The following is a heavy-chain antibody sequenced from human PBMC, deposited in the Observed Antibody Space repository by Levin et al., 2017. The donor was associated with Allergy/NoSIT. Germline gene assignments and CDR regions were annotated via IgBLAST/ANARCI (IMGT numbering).Heavy chain of an antibody. D-gene: IGHD3-3*01. Sequence: GESLKISCQGSGYSFISYWIAWVRQMPGKGLEWMGSVYPADSDATYNPSFLGQVSISVDKSLRTAYLQWSRLKPSDTAMYYCAKIDLHSGYGLNVWGQGTTVTVSS. V-gene: IGHV5-51*01. J-gene: IGHJ6*02. CDR2: VYPADSDA. CDR3: AKIDLHSGYGLNV. CDR1: GYSFISYW.